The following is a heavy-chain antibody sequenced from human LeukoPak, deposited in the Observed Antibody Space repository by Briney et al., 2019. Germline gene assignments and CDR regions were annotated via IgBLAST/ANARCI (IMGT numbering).Heavy chain of an antibody. V-gene: IGHV1-46*01. CDR3: ARQTYCTSTSCHYYYYYMDV. Sequence: ASVKVSCKASGYTFTTYSMHWVRQAPGQGLEWMGIINPSSGSTSYAQKFQGRVTMTRDTSTRTVYMELSSLRSEDTAVYYCARQTYCTSTSCHYYYYYMDVWGKGTTVTISS. CDR1: GYTFTTYS. D-gene: IGHD2-2*01. CDR2: INPSSGST. J-gene: IGHJ6*03.